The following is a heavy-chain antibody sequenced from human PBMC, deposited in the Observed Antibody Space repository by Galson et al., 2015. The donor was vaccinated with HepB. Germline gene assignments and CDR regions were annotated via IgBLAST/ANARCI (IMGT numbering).Heavy chain of an antibody. CDR1: GFGVSRNY. CDR2: IYPSGTT. Sequence: SLRLSCAASGFGVSRNYMSWVRQAPGKGLDWVSVIYPSGTTYYADSVQGRFTISRDNPKNTVYLQMNSLRAEDTAIYYCARDGIFGVVTFDYWGQGTRVTVSS. D-gene: IGHD3-3*01. J-gene: IGHJ4*02. V-gene: IGHV3-66*01. CDR3: ARDGIFGVVTFDY.